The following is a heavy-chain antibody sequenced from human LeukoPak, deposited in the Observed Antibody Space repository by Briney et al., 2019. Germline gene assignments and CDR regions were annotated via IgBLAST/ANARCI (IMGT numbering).Heavy chain of an antibody. Sequence: ESLKISCRGSGYSFTNYWIGWVRQMPGKGLEWMGIIYPGDSDTRYSPSFQGQVTISADKSISTAYLQWSSLRASETAMYYCARSGSLGTFDIWGQGTLVTVSS. J-gene: IGHJ3*02. CDR2: IYPGDSDT. CDR3: ARSGSLGTFDI. D-gene: IGHD1-26*01. CDR1: GYSFTNYW. V-gene: IGHV5-51*01.